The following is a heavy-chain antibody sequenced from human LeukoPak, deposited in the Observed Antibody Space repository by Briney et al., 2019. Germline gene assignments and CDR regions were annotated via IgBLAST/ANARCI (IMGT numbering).Heavy chain of an antibody. CDR1: GFTFSSYA. J-gene: IGHJ4*02. V-gene: IGHV3-30-3*01. CDR2: ISYDGSNK. CDR3: ARVGNSGWYEWVDY. Sequence: GRSLRLSCAASGFTFSSYAMHWVRQAPGKGLEWVAVISYDGSNKYYADSVKGRFTISRDNAKNSLYLQMNSLRAEDTAVYYCARVGNSGWYEWVDYWGQGTLVTVSS. D-gene: IGHD6-19*01.